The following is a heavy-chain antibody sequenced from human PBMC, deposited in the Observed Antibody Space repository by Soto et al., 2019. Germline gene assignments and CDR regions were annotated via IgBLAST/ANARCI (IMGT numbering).Heavy chain of an antibody. CDR2: ISAYNGNT. J-gene: IGHJ6*04. V-gene: IGHV1-18*04. Sequence: ASVKVSCKASGYTFTGYYMHWVRQAPGQGLEWMGWISAYNGNTNYAQKLQGRVTMTTDTSTSTAYMELRSLRSDDTAVYYCARSGDSSGYEYYYHGMDVWGEGTTVTVSS. CDR1: GYTFTGYY. CDR3: ARSGDSSGYEYYYHGMDV. D-gene: IGHD3-22*01.